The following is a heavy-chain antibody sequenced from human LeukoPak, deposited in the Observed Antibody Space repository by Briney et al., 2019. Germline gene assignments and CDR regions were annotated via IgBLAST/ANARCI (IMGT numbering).Heavy chain of an antibody. Sequence: ASVKVSCKASGYTFTSYDINWVRQATGQGLEWMGWMNPNSGNTGYAQKFQGRVTMTRNTSISTAYMELSSLRSEDTAVYYCARGAQYSSSTPEGFDPGGQGTLVTVS. CDR2: MNPNSGNT. CDR3: ARGAQYSSSTPEGFDP. D-gene: IGHD6-6*01. CDR1: GYTFTSYD. V-gene: IGHV1-8*01. J-gene: IGHJ5*02.